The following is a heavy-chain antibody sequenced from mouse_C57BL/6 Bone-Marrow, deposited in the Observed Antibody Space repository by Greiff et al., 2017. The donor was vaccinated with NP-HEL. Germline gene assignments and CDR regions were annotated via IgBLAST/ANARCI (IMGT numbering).Heavy chain of an antibody. CDR2: ISNGGGST. CDR3: AGHWLGEGYAMYC. Sequence: EVKLMESVGGLVQPGGSLKLSCAASGFTFSDYYMYWVRQTPEKRLEWVAYISNGGGSTYYPDTVKGRFTISRDNAKNTLYLQMSRLKSEDTAMYYCAGHWLGEGYAMYCWGQGTSVTASS. J-gene: IGHJ4*01. V-gene: IGHV5-12*01. D-gene: IGHD3-3*01. CDR1: GFTFSDYY.